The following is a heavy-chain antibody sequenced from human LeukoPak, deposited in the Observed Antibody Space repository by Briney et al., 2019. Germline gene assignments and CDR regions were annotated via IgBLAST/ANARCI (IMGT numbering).Heavy chain of an antibody. CDR3: ARGGGIPSFDY. D-gene: IGHD2-15*01. Sequence: ASVKVSCKASAYSFTSYGISWVRQAPGQGLEWMEWISPNNGHTNYAQKLRGRVTMTTDTSTSTAYMELRSLRSDDTAVYYCARGGGIPSFDYWGQGTLVTVSS. CDR2: ISPNNGHT. V-gene: IGHV1-18*01. J-gene: IGHJ4*02. CDR1: AYSFTSYG.